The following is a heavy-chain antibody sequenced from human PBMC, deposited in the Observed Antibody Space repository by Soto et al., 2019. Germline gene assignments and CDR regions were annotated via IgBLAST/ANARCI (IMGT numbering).Heavy chain of an antibody. CDR1: GGSISNYY. V-gene: IGHV4-59*01. CDR2: IYSTGTT. J-gene: IGHJ4*02. D-gene: IGHD6-13*01. CDR3: ARVSNDFAGNGAFDY. Sequence: SETLSLTCSVSGGSISNYYWIWIRQAPDKGLEWIGYIYSTGTTKYNPSLRSRVTIAIDRSKNQLSLKLSSVTAADTAVYYCARVSNDFAGNGAFDYWGQGTLVTVSS.